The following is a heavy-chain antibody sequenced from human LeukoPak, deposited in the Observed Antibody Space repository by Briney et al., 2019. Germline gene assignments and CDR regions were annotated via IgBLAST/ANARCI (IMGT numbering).Heavy chain of an antibody. CDR2: IYSSGST. CDR3: ARAPTREGGGALFDY. CDR1: GGSISSYY. V-gene: IGHV4-4*07. D-gene: IGHD3-16*01. J-gene: IGHJ4*02. Sequence: SETLPLTCTVSGGSISSYYWSWIRQPAGKGLEWIGRIYSSGSTNYNPSLKSRVTMSVDTSKNQFSLNLSSVTAADTAVYYCARAPTREGGGALFDYWGQGTLVTVSS.